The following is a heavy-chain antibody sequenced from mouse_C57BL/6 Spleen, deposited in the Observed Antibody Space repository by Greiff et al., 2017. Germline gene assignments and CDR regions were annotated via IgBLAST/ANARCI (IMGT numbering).Heavy chain of an antibody. Sequence: QVQLQQPGAELVKPGASVKLSCKASVYTFTSYWMHWVKQRPGQGLEWIGMIHPNSGSTNYNEKFKSKATLTVDKSSSTAYMQLSSLTSEDYAVYYCARGKGDGYYVKYYAMDYWGQGTSVTVYS. V-gene: IGHV1-64*01. CDR1: VYTFTSYW. J-gene: IGHJ4*01. D-gene: IGHD2-3*01. CDR3: ARGKGDGYYVKYYAMDY. CDR2: IHPNSGST.